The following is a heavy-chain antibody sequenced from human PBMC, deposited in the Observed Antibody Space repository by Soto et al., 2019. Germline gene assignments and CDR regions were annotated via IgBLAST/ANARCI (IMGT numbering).Heavy chain of an antibody. J-gene: IGHJ6*01. CDR3: AREKLERYNCNPRPIHCYVMDV. CDR2: INAGNGNT. Sequence: ASVKVSCKASGYTFTSYAMHWVRQAPGQRLEWMGWINAGNGNTKYSQKFQGRVTITRDTSASTAHMELSSLRSEDTAVYYCAREKLERYNCNPRPIHCYVMDVSRQGTTDIVSS. CDR1: GYTFTSYA. D-gene: IGHD1-20*01. V-gene: IGHV1-3*01.